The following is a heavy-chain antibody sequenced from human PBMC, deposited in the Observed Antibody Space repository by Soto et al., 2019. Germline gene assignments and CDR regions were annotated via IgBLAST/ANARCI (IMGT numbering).Heavy chain of an antibody. J-gene: IGHJ2*01. D-gene: IGHD6-25*01. CDR2: INPHTGDT. V-gene: IGHV1-2*02. CDR3: AREGGAAPGARREWYLDL. CDR1: GYTLTDYY. Sequence: QVHLVQSGAEVKKPGASVTVSCKTSGYTLTDYYMHWVRQAPGQGLEWMAWINPHTGDTGIAERFLGRVTMTRDTSTNSALMDLTSLTSDDTAIYFCAREGGAAPGARREWYLDLWGRGSLVTVSS.